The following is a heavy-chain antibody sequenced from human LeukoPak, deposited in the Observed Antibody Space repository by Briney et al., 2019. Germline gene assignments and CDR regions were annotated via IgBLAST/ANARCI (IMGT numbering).Heavy chain of an antibody. Sequence: SETLSLTCAVYGGFLSGYYWSWIRQPPGKGLEWIGEINHSGSTNYNPSLKSRVTISVDTSKNQFSLKLSSVTAADTAVYYCARAIWVSGSWYGDAFDIWGQGTMVTVSS. CDR1: GGFLSGYY. D-gene: IGHD6-13*01. CDR3: ARAIWVSGSWYGDAFDI. V-gene: IGHV4-34*01. CDR2: INHSGST. J-gene: IGHJ3*02.